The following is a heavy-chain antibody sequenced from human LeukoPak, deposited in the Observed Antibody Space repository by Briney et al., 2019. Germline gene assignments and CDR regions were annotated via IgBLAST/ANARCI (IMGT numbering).Heavy chain of an antibody. V-gene: IGHV3-64*01. CDR1: GFTFSSYA. CDR2: ISSNGGST. Sequence: PGGSLRLSCAASGFTFSSYAMHWVRQAPGKGLEYVSAISSNGGSTYYANSVKGRFTISRDNSKNTLYLQMGSLRAEDMAVYYCARGTSSGPSDIVARNAYYYYGMDVWGQGTTVTVSS. J-gene: IGHJ6*02. CDR3: ARGTSSGPSDIVARNAYYYYGMDV. D-gene: IGHD5-12*01.